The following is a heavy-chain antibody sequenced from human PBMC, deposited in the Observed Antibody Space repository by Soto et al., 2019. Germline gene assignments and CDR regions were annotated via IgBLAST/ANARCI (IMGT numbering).Heavy chain of an antibody. CDR1: GGSFSGYY. J-gene: IGHJ4*02. V-gene: IGHV4-34*01. CDR2: INHSGTT. Sequence: QVQLQQWGAGLLKPSETLSLTCAVYGGSFSGYYWNWIRQPPGKGLEWIGEINHSGTTNFNPSLKSRVTISVDTSKNQFSLKLNSVTAADTAVYYCARGRYSRPIDYWGQGTLVTVSS. CDR3: ARGRYSRPIDY. D-gene: IGHD3-16*02.